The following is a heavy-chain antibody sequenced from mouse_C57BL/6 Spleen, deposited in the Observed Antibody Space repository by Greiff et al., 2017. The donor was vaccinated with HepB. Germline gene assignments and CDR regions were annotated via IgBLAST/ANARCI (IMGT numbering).Heavy chain of an antibody. Sequence: QVQLQQSGAELARPGASVKLSCKASGYTFTSYGISWVKQRTGQGLEWIGEIYPRSGNTYYNEKFKGKATLTADKSSSTAYMELRSLTSEDSAVYFCARSEAMNTTGYYYAMDYWGQGTSVTVSS. D-gene: IGHD2-4*01. V-gene: IGHV1-81*01. CDR1: GYTFTSYG. CDR3: ARSEAMNTTGYYYAMDY. CDR2: IYPRSGNT. J-gene: IGHJ4*01.